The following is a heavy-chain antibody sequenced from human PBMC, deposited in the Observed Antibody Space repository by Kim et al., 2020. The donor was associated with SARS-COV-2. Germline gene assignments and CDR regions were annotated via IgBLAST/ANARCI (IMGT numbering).Heavy chain of an antibody. D-gene: IGHD5-12*01. V-gene: IGHV4-34*01. J-gene: IGHJ6*03. Sequence: PKSRVTISVDTSKNQFSLKLSSVTAADTAVYYCARVGRVATYYYYYYMDVWGKGTTVTVSS. CDR3: ARVGRVATYYYYYYMDV.